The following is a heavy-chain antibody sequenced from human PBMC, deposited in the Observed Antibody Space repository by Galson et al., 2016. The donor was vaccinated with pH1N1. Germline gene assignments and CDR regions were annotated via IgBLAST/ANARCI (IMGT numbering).Heavy chain of an antibody. CDR2: IWHDGRNE. J-gene: IGHJ4*02. CDR1: GFKFDTFG. V-gene: IGHV3-33*01. Sequence: SLRLSCAASGFKFDTFGMHWVRQAPGKGLEWVALIWHDGRNEDYADSVKGRFTISRDNSKSTLYLQMNSLRAEDTAVYYCARVRFCYGGRCFSYFENWGQGTLVTVSS. CDR3: ARVRFCYGGRCFSYFEN. D-gene: IGHD4-23*01.